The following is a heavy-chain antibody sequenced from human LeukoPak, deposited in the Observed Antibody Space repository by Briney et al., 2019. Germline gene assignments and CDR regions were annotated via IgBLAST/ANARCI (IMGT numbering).Heavy chain of an antibody. CDR1: GGSISSSSYY. Sequence: PSETLSLTCTVSGGSISSSSYYWGWIRQPPGKGLEWIGNIFYSGSTYYSPPLKSRLTISLDTSRNQFSLRLNSVTAADTAVYYCARRGNCSSTSCYPGDYYFDYWGQGTLVTVSS. V-gene: IGHV4-39*07. D-gene: IGHD2-2*01. CDR3: ARRGNCSSTSCYPGDYYFDY. J-gene: IGHJ4*02. CDR2: IFYSGST.